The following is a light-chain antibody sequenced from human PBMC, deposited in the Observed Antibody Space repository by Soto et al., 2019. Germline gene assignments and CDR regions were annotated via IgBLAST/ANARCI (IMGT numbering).Light chain of an antibody. V-gene: IGLV2-14*03. J-gene: IGLJ2*01. CDR1: SNDVGGYNY. CDR3: SSYTSRSTLE. CDR2: DVS. Sequence: QSVLTQPASVSGSPGQSITISCTGTSNDVGGYNYVSWYQQHPGKAPKVMIYDVSNRPSGVSNRFSGSKSGNTASLTISGLQAEDEADYYCSSYTSRSTLEFGGGTKVTVL.